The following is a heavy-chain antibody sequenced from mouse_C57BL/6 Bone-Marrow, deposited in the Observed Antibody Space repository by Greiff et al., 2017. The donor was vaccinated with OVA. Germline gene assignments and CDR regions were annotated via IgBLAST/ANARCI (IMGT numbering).Heavy chain of an antibody. J-gene: IGHJ1*03. D-gene: IGHD1-1*01. Sequence: EVQVVESGGGLVKPGGSLKLSCAASGFTFSSYAMSWVRQTPEKRLEWVATISDGGSYTYYPDNVKGRFTISRDNAKNNLYLQMSHLKSEDTAMYYCARRGSSYTWYFDVWGTGTTVTVSS. CDR1: GFTFSSYA. V-gene: IGHV5-4*03. CDR3: ARRGSSYTWYFDV. CDR2: ISDGGSYT.